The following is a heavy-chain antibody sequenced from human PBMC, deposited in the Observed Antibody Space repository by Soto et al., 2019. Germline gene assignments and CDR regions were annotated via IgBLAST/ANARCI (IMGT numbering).Heavy chain of an antibody. CDR3: ASEDCRNTNCLKGFDY. J-gene: IGHJ4*02. CDR1: GYTFTDYY. V-gene: IGHV1-2*02. Sequence: QVQMVQSGAEVKKPGDSVKVSCKASGYTFTDYYMHWVRQAPGQGFEWAGGINPESGNPKYVPKFHGRVTVTRDTSTSTAYMELNRLTSDDTAVYYCASEDCRNTNCLKGFDYWGQGTLVTVSS. CDR2: INPESGNP. D-gene: IGHD2-15*01.